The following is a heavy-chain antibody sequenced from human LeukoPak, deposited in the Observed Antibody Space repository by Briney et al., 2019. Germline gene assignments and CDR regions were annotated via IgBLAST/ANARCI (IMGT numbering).Heavy chain of an antibody. V-gene: IGHV3-74*01. J-gene: IGHJ5*02. CDR1: GFTFNSYW. Sequence: PGGSLRLSCAASGFTFNSYWMHWVRQVPGKGLVRVSRIDSDGSSTSYADSVKGRFTVSRDNAKNTVSLQMNSLRAEDTAVYYCVRDRIGFDPWGQGTLVTVSS. D-gene: IGHD3-16*02. CDR3: VRDRIGFDP. CDR2: IDSDGSST.